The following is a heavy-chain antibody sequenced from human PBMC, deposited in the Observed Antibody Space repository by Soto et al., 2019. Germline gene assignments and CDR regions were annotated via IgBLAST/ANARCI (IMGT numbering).Heavy chain of an antibody. Sequence: QVQLQESGPGLVKPSETLSLTWTVSGGSVSSYYWSWIRQPPEKGLEWIGYIYYSGSTNYNPSLKSRVTISVDTSKNQFSLKLSSVTAADTAVYYCATGGYESTFDYWGQGTLVTVSS. CDR2: IYYSGST. J-gene: IGHJ4*02. CDR3: ATGGYESTFDY. D-gene: IGHD3-3*01. CDR1: GGSVSSYY. V-gene: IGHV4-59*02.